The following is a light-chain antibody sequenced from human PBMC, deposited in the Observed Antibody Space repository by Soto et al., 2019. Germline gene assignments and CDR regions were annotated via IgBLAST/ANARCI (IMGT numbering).Light chain of an antibody. CDR1: QSVNLN. V-gene: IGKV3-15*01. CDR2: GVS. Sequence: EIVMTQSPATLSVSPGETATLSCRASQSVNLNLAWYQQKPGQAPRLLIYGVSIRATGIPARFSGSGAGTEFTLTINSLQSEDSAVYYCQQCVSWPPLTFGGGTTVEIK. CDR3: QQCVSWPPLT. J-gene: IGKJ4*01.